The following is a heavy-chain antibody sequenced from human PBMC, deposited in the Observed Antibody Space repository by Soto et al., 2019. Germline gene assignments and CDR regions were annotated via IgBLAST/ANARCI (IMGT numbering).Heavy chain of an antibody. J-gene: IGHJ6*02. D-gene: IGHD3-10*01. V-gene: IGHV4-39*01. Sequence: SETLSLTCTVSGGSISSSSCHWGWIRQPPGKGLEWIASIKYSGTTFYNQSLKSRVTLSVDTSKNQFALKLSSVNAAEKAVYYCASLGELFSYYYYYGMDVWGQGTTVTVSS. CDR2: IKYSGTT. CDR1: GGSISSSSCH. CDR3: ASLGELFSYYYYYGMDV.